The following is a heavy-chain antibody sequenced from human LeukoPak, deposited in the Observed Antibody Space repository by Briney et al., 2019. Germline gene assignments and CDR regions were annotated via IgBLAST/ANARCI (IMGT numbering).Heavy chain of an antibody. Sequence: GGSLRLSCAASGFTVSDDYMSWVRQARGKALEWVSVIYSGGTTDYADSVKGRFTISRDNSKNTLYLQMNSLRAEDTAVYYCARDGVWATFDYWGQRTLVTVSS. CDR2: IYSGGTT. CDR1: GFTVSDDY. J-gene: IGHJ4*02. D-gene: IGHD2-8*01. V-gene: IGHV3-66*01. CDR3: ARDGVWATFDY.